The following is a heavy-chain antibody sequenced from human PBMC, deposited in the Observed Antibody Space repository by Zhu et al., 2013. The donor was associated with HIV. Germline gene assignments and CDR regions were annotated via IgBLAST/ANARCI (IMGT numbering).Heavy chain of an antibody. D-gene: IGHD2-2*01. J-gene: IGHJ6*02. CDR2: INPHTGGT. CDR1: GYTFTGYY. Sequence: QVQLVQSGAEVKKPGASVKVSCKASGYTFTGYYMHWVRQAPGQGLEWMGRINPHTGGTNYAQKFQGRVTMTRDTSINTAYMELSRLKSDDTAVYYCARVGYCIRTSCPIHLWSYYSYYYGMDVWGQGTTVTVSS. V-gene: IGHV1-2*06. CDR3: ARVGYCIRTSCPIHLWSYYSYYYGMDV.